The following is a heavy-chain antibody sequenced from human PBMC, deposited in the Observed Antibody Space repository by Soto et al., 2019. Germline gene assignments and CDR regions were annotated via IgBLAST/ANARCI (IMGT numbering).Heavy chain of an antibody. V-gene: IGHV5-51*01. D-gene: IGHD5-12*01. CDR1: GYDFTRTW. CDR3: ARLVGGYDSYFDH. CDR2: IYPGDSET. Sequence: GESLKISCKGSGYDFTRTWIGWVRQLPGKGLDWMGIIYPGDSETRYSPSFQGQVTISADKSISTAYLQWSSLKTSDTAVYYCARLVGGYDSYFDHWGQGTRVTVSS. J-gene: IGHJ4*02.